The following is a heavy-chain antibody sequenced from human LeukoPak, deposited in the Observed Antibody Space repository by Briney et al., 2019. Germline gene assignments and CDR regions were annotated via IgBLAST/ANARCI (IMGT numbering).Heavy chain of an antibody. J-gene: IGHJ4*02. CDR3: AKDLRPDGLYDFDS. Sequence: GGSLRLSCAASGFTFSSYAMSWVRQAPGKGLEWVSVISGSGGTTHYADSVKGRFTISRDNSKNTVFLQMNSLKVEDTALYYCAKDLRPDGLYDFDSWGQGTLVTVSS. V-gene: IGHV3-23*01. D-gene: IGHD5/OR15-5a*01. CDR2: ISGSGGTT. CDR1: GFTFSSYA.